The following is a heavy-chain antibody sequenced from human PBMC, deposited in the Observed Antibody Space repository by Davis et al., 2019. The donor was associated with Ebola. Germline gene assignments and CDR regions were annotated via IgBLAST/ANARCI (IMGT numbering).Heavy chain of an antibody. J-gene: IGHJ5*02. CDR2: INPHNGNT. CDR1: GYTFTNYG. CDR3: ARLGGIAVADWFDP. V-gene: IGHV1-18*04. Sequence: AASVKVSCKTSGYTFTNYGITWVRQAPGQGLEWMGWINPHNGNTNYAQNVQGRVTMTTDTSTSTAYMELRSLRSDDTAVYYCARLGGIAVADWFDPWGQGTLVTVSS. D-gene: IGHD6-19*01.